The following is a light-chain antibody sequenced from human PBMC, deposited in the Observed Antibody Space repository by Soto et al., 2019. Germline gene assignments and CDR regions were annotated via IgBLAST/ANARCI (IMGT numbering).Light chain of an antibody. V-gene: IGKV3-20*01. CDR3: QQYGNSPSLT. CDR2: AAS. CDR1: QSLSSSC. J-gene: IGKJ4*01. Sequence: EIVLTQSPVTLSLSPGERATISCRASQSLSSSCLAWYQQKPGQAPRLLIYAASSRATGIADRFSGSGSGTDFTLTFSRLEPEDFAVYYCQQYGNSPSLTFGGGTNVEIK.